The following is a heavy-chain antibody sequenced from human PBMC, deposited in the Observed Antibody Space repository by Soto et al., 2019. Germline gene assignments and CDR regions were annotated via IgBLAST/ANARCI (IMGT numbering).Heavy chain of an antibody. Sequence: QGQLVESGGGVVQPGTSLRLSCEVSAFSFSTSAMHWVRQGPGKGLEWVSVDGTNKFYAASVKDRFLISRDNSKNTLYLQMKSVTAQDTAVYYCGSLLGHYHGLDEPTLCTCILDLWGKGTGVTASS. D-gene: IGHD3-16*01. CDR1: AFSFSTSA. V-gene: IGHV3-33*08. CDR3: GSLLGHYHGLDEPTLCTCILDL. CDR2: DGTNK. J-gene: IGHJ6*03.